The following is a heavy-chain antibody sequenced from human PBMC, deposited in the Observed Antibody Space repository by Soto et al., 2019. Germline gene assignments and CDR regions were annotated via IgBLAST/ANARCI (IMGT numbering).Heavy chain of an antibody. CDR3: AREDIVVVPAAIPGLYYYYYYGMDV. CDR2: TYYRSKWYN. J-gene: IGHJ6*02. D-gene: IGHD2-2*02. Sequence: PSQTLSLTCVISGDSVSSNSAAWNWIRQSPSRGLEWLGRTYYRSKWYNDYAVSVKSRITINPDTSKNQFSLQLNSVTPEDTAVYYCAREDIVVVPAAIPGLYYYYYYGMDVWGQGTTVTVSS. CDR1: GDSVSSNSAA. V-gene: IGHV6-1*01.